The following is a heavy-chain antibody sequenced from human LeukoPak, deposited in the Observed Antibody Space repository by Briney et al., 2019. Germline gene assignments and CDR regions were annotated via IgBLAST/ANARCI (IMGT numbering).Heavy chain of an antibody. D-gene: IGHD3-16*01. CDR3: ARELNGYGYYFFDY. CDR2: VSVDGDTK. J-gene: IGHJ4*02. Sequence: GGSLRLSCAASGFTFDDFPMHWVRQQPGKGLEWVSLVSVDGDTKYYADSVKGRFTISRDNAKNSLYLQMNGLGAEDTAVYYCARELNGYGYYFFDYWGPGTLVTVSS. CDR1: GFTFDDFP. V-gene: IGHV3-43*01.